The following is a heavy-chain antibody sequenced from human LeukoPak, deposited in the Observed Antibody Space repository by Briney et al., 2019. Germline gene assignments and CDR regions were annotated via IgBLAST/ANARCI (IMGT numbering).Heavy chain of an antibody. CDR1: GGTFSSYA. D-gene: IGHD5-18*01. J-gene: IGHJ4*02. V-gene: IGHV1-69*05. CDR3: ARDGDPNTATLDY. CDR2: IIPIFGTA. Sequence: SVKVSCKASGGTFSSYAISWVRQAPGQGLEWMGTIIPIFGTANYAQKFQGRVTITTDESTSTAYMELSSLRSEDTAVYYCARDGDPNTATLDYWGQGTLVTVSS.